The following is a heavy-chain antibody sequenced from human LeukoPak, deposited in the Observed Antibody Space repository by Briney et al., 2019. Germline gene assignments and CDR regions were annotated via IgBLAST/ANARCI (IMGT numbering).Heavy chain of an antibody. J-gene: IGHJ4*02. CDR2: ISYDGSNK. Sequence: GGSLRLSCSASGFTFSSYAMHWVRQAPGKGLEWVAVISYDGSNKYYADSVKGRFTISRDDPKNTLYVQMNSLRAEDTAVYYCARESRIQLWLLDYWGQGTLVTVSS. D-gene: IGHD5-18*01. CDR3: ARESRIQLWLLDY. CDR1: GFTFSSYA. V-gene: IGHV3-30-3*01.